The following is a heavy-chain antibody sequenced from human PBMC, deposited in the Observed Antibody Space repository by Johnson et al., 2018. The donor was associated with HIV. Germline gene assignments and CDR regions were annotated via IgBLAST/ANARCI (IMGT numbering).Heavy chain of an antibody. CDR3: ARNGLIPAAKGVAFDI. Sequence: VQLVESGGGVVQPGRSLRLSCAASGFSFSDYYMSWIRQAPGKGLEWVSYISSSGSTMYYADPVKGRFTIPRDNAKNSLYLQMNSLRAEDTAVYYCARNGLIPAAKGVAFDIWGHGTTVTVSS. V-gene: IGHV3-11*01. J-gene: IGHJ3*02. D-gene: IGHD2-2*01. CDR2: ISSSGSTM. CDR1: GFSFSDYY.